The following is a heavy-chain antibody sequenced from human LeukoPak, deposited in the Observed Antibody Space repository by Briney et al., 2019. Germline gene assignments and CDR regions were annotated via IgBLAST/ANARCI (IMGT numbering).Heavy chain of an antibody. CDR3: ARDRGAYCGGDCYLGFDY. V-gene: IGHV3-21*01. Sequence: GGSLRLSCAASGFTFSSYTMNWVRQAPGKGREGVSSIAGSSGYISYADSVKGRFTISRDNAKKSLYLQMTSLTAEDTAVYYCARDRGAYCGGDCYLGFDYWGRGTLVTVSS. CDR1: GFTFSSYT. D-gene: IGHD2-21*02. CDR2: IAGSSGYI. J-gene: IGHJ4*01.